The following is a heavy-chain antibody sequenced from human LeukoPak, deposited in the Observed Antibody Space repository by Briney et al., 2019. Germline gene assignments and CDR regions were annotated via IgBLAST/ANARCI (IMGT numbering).Heavy chain of an antibody. V-gene: IGHV5-51*01. J-gene: IGHJ3*01. CDR1: GYSFTNYW. Sequence: GESLKFSSKGSGYSFTNYWIGWVRQMPGKGLEWMGIIYPGDSDTRYSPSFQGQVTISADKSISTAYLQWSSLKASDTAIYYGARPSDSNAWSRRTFDLWGQGTMVTVFS. CDR3: ARPSDSNAWSRRTFDL. D-gene: IGHD6-13*01. CDR2: IYPGDSDT.